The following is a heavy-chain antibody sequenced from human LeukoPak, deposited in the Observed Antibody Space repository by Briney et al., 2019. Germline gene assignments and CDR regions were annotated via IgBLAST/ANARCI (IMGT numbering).Heavy chain of an antibody. CDR2: IRRKGQSYTT. J-gene: IGHJ3*02. Sequence: PGGSLRLSCAASGFTFSDYILDWVRQAPGKGLEWVGRIRRKGQSYTTEYAASVKDRFTISRDDSKNSLYLHMNSLRTEDTAVYQCSRDGKEGDNSGFHIWGQGTMVTVSS. V-gene: IGHV3-72*01. CDR3: SRDGKEGDNSGFHI. CDR1: GFTFSDYI. D-gene: IGHD3-22*01.